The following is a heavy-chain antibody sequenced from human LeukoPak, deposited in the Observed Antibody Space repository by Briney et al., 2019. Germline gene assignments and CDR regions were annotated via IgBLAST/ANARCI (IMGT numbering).Heavy chain of an antibody. CDR3: ATYYYYGSGSYTGLLDY. Sequence: SVKVSCKASGGTFSSYAISWVRQAPGQGLEWMGGIIPIFGTANYAQKFQGRVTITADESTSTAYMELSSLRSDDTAVYYCATYYYYGSGSYTGLLDYWGQGTLVTVSS. CDR2: IIPIFGTA. J-gene: IGHJ4*02. D-gene: IGHD3-10*01. V-gene: IGHV1-69*01. CDR1: GGTFSSYA.